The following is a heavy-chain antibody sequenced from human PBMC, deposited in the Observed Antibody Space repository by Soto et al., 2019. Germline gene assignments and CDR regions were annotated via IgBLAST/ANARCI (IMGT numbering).Heavy chain of an antibody. Sequence: GESLKISCKGSGYSFTSYWIGWVRQMPGKGLEWMGIIYPGDSDTRYSPSFQGQVTISADKSISTAYLQWSSLKASDTAMYYCARSGYCSGGSCHDAFDIWGQGTMVTVSS. CDR1: GYSFTSYW. CDR2: IYPGDSDT. D-gene: IGHD2-15*01. J-gene: IGHJ3*02. CDR3: ARSGYCSGGSCHDAFDI. V-gene: IGHV5-51*01.